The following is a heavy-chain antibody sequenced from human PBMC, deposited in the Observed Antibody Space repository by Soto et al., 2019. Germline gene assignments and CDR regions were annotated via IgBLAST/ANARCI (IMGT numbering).Heavy chain of an antibody. CDR2: IYHSGST. J-gene: IGHJ4*02. D-gene: IGHD3-22*01. Sequence: SETLSLTCAVSGGSISSTNWWSWVRQPPGKGLEWIGEIYHSGSTNYNPSLKCRVTISVDKSKNQFSLKLSSVTAADTAVYYCATSRRSGYYYGVDYWGQGTLVTSPQ. V-gene: IGHV4-4*02. CDR3: ATSRRSGYYYGVDY. CDR1: GGSISSTNW.